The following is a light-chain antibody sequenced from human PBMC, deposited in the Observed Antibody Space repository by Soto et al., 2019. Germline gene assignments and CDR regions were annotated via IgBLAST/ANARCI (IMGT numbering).Light chain of an antibody. J-gene: IGLJ1*01. V-gene: IGLV2-23*02. CDR1: TTDIGTYNY. CDR2: EVT. CDR3: CSYAGPRTYV. Sequence: QSVLTQPASVSGSPGQSITVSCTGSTTDIGTYNYVSWYQQLPGKAPKLIIFEVTNRPSGVSDRFSGSKSGNTASLTISGLQTEDEADYYCCSYAGPRTYVFGTGTKVTVL.